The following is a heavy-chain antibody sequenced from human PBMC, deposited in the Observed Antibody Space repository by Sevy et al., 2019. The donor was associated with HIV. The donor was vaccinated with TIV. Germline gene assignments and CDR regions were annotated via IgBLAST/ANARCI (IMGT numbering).Heavy chain of an antibody. CDR3: ATGLPGEYVDCSSCYSDYFAY. D-gene: IGHD2-15*01. CDR2: FDPEDGET. Sequence: ASVKVSCKVSGYTLIEFSMHWVRQAPGKGLEWMGGFDPEDGETIYAQRFQGRVTMTEDTSTDTANMELSSLGSEDTAVYYCATGLPGEYVDCSSCYSDYFAYWGQGTLVTVSS. CDR1: GYTLIEFS. V-gene: IGHV1-24*01. J-gene: IGHJ4*02.